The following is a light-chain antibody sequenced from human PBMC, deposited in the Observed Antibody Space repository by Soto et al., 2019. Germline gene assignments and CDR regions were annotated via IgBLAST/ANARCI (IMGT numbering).Light chain of an antibody. J-gene: IGKJ4*01. V-gene: IGKV1-5*03. CDR3: QQYNSYPS. CDR1: QSISSW. CDR2: KAS. Sequence: DIPMTQSPSTLSASVGDRVTITCRASQSISSWLAWYQQKPGKAPKLLIYKASSLESGVPSRFSGSGSGTEFTLTISRLQPDDFATYYCQQYNSYPSFGGGTKVEIK.